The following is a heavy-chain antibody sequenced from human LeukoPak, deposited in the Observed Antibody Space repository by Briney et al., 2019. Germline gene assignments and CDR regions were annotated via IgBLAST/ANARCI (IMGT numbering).Heavy chain of an antibody. CDR1: GYTFTGYY. D-gene: IGHD3-3*01. CDR2: INPNSGGT. J-gene: IGHJ5*02. CDR3: ARDPDFWSGYHWFDP. V-gene: IGHV1-2*02. Sequence: ASVKVSCKASGYTFTGYYMHGVRQAPGQGVEWMGWINPNSGGTNYAQKFQGRVTMTRDTSISTAYTELSRLRSDDTAVYYCARDPDFWSGYHWFDPWGQGTLVTVSS.